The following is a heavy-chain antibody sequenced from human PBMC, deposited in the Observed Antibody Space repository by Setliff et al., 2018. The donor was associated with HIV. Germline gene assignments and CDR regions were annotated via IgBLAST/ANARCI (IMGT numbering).Heavy chain of an antibody. CDR3: ARGHYSSSAG. Sequence: GGSLRLSCAASGFTFRRYWMNWVRQAPGKGLEWVANIKEDGSEKYYLDSVRGRFIISRDSAGNSVYLQMNNLRVEDTAVYYCARGHYSSSAGWRQGTLVTVSS. CDR1: GFTFRRYW. D-gene: IGHD4-4*01. J-gene: IGHJ4*02. CDR2: IKEDGSEK. V-gene: IGHV3-7*03.